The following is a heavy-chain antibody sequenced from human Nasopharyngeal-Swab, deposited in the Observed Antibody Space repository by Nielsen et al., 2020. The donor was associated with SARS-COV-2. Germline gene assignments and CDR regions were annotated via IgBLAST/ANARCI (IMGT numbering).Heavy chain of an antibody. D-gene: IGHD2-15*01. J-gene: IGHJ3*01. CDR2: ISWNSGSI. CDR3: AKGGSSAFDL. V-gene: IGHV3-9*01. CDR1: GFTFDDYA. Sequence: SLKISCAASGFTFDDYAMHWVRQVPGKGLEWVSGISWNSGSIGFADSVKGRFTISRDNAKNSLYLQMNSLRVEDTALYYCAKGGSSAFDLWGQGTMVTVSS.